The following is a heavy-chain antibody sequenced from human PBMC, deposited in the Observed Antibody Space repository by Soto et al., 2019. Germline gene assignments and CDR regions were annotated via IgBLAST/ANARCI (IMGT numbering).Heavy chain of an antibody. D-gene: IGHD3-10*01. CDR3: ARVDPRGVPVVRDY. CDR1: GNTFARHG. Sequence: QVQLVQSGPEVKKPGASVKVSWKASGNTFARHGFSWVRQAPGQGIEWMGWISGFNGQTNYALKFQGRVTFTTDTSTTPAYRELRSLTSADTAVYFWARVDPRGVPVVRDYWCQGTLVTGSS. CDR2: ISGFNGQT. V-gene: IGHV1-18*01. J-gene: IGHJ4*02.